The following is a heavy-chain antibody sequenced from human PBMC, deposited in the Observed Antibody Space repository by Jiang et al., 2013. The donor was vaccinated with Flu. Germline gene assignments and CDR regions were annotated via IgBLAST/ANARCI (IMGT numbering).Heavy chain of an antibody. CDR3: ARVRGYGDYVFSWFDP. D-gene: IGHD4-17*01. J-gene: IGHJ5*02. V-gene: IGHV3-11*06. Sequence: RFTISRDNAKNSLYLQMNSLRAEDTAVYYCARVRGYGDYVFSWFDPWGQGTLVTVSS.